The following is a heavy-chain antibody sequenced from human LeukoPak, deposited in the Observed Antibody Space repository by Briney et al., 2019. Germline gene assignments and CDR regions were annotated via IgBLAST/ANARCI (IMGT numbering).Heavy chain of an antibody. D-gene: IGHD5/OR15-5a*01. CDR3: ARATSSGIVYTRMIEAFDI. CDR2: IYYSGST. V-gene: IGHV4-59*01. Sequence: PSETLSLTCTVSGGSISSYYWSWIRQPPGKGLEWIGYIYYSGSTNYNSSLKSRVNISVDTSKNQFSLKLSSVTAADTAVYYCARATSSGIVYTRMIEAFDIWGQGTMVTVSS. J-gene: IGHJ3*02. CDR1: GGSISSYY.